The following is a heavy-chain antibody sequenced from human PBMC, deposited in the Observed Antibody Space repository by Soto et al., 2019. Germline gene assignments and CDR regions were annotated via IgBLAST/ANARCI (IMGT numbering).Heavy chain of an antibody. J-gene: IGHJ4*02. Sequence: QVQLVESGGGVVQPGRSLRLSCAASGFTFSSYGMHWVRQAPGKGLEWVAVIWYDGSNKYYADSVKGRFTISRDNSKNTLYLQMNSLRAEDTAVYYCARASCGGDCYYYYFDYWGQGTLVTVSS. D-gene: IGHD2-21*02. CDR1: GFTFSSYG. CDR3: ARASCGGDCYYYYFDY. V-gene: IGHV3-33*01. CDR2: IWYDGSNK.